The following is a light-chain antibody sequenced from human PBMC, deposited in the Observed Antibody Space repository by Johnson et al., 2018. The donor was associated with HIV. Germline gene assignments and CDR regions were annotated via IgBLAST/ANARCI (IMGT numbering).Light chain of an antibody. V-gene: IGLV1-51*01. CDR1: SSNIGNNY. CDR2: DNH. CDR3: GTWDSSLSAGGANYV. Sequence: QSVLTQPLSVSAAPGQKVTISCSGSSSNIGNNYVSWYQQLPGRAPKLLIYDNHKRPSGIPDQFSGSKSCTSATLGITGLQTGDEADYYCGTWDSSLSAGGANYVFGTGTKVTVL. J-gene: IGLJ1*01.